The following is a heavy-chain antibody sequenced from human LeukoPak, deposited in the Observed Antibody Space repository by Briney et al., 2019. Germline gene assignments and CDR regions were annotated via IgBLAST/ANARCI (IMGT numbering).Heavy chain of an antibody. CDR3: ARDLGRGLHCSGGSCYAPVGFDY. CDR1: AFTFSSYA. D-gene: IGHD2-15*01. Sequence: PGGSLRLSCAPSAFTFSSYAMSWVRQAPGKGLEWVSTISGSGGSTYYAESVKGRFTISRDNNKNTLYLQMNSLRAEETALYYCARDLGRGLHCSGGSCYAPVGFDYWGQGTLVTVSS. J-gene: IGHJ4*02. CDR2: ISGSGGST. V-gene: IGHV3-23*01.